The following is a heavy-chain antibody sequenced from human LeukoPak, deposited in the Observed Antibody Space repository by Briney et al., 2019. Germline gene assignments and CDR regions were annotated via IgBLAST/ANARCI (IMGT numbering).Heavy chain of an antibody. D-gene: IGHD3-10*01. CDR1: GGSFSGYY. J-gene: IGHJ5*02. CDR2: IYTSGST. Sequence: SETLSLTCAVYGGSFSGYYWSWIRQPAGKGLEWIGRIYTSGSTNYNPSLKSRVTMSVDTSKNQFSLKLSSVTAADTAVYYCARDEPYYYGSGSPPNANWFDPWGQGTLVTVSS. V-gene: IGHV4-4*07. CDR3: ARDEPYYYGSGSPPNANWFDP.